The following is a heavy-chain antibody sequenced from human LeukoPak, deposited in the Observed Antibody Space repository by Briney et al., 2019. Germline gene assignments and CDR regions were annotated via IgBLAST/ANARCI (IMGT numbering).Heavy chain of an antibody. CDR1: GFTFSSYS. D-gene: IGHD5-18*01. J-gene: IGHJ4*02. CDR3: ARGDTAMVPFDY. Sequence: GGSLRLSCAASGFTFSSYSMNWVRQAPGKGLEWVSYISSSSTIYYADSVKGRFTISRDNAKNSLYLQMNSLRAEDTAVYYCARGDTAMVPFDYWGQGTLVTVSS. CDR2: ISSSSTI. V-gene: IGHV3-48*04.